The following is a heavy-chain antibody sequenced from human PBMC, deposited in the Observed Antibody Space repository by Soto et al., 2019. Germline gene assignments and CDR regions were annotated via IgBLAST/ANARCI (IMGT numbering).Heavy chain of an antibody. CDR3: ARSPSFYSSGYYYFPY. CDR1: GGSISSSSYY. CDR2: IYYSGST. Sequence: PSETLSLTCTVSGGSISSSSYYWGWIRQPPGKGLEWIGSIYYSGSTYYNPSLKSRVTISVDTSKNQLSLKLSSVTAADTAVYYCARSPSFYSSGYYYFPYWGQGTLVTVSS. V-gene: IGHV4-39*01. J-gene: IGHJ4*02. D-gene: IGHD3-22*01.